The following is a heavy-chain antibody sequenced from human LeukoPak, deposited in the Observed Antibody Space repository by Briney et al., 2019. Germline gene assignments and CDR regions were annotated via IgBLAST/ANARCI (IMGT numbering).Heavy chain of an antibody. D-gene: IGHD6-6*01. CDR2: ISIYNGNT. CDR1: GYTFTSYD. Sequence: ASVKVSCKASGYTFTSYDINWVRQAPGQGLEWMGWISIYNGNTNYAEKIQGRVTMTTDTSTNTAFMELRSLRSDDTAMYYCARNHYSSSSDYWGQGTLVTVSS. V-gene: IGHV1-18*01. J-gene: IGHJ4*02. CDR3: ARNHYSSSSDY.